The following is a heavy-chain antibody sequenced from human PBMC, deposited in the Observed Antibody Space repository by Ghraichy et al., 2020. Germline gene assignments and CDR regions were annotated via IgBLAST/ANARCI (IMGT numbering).Heavy chain of an antibody. J-gene: IGHJ4*02. V-gene: IGHV3-48*02. CDR3: ARGEATQWLASETSDY. D-gene: IGHD6-19*01. CDR2: ISSSSSTI. Sequence: GESLNISCAASGFTFSSYSMNWVRQAPGKGLEWVSYISSSSSTIYYADSVKGRFTISRDNAKNSLYLQMNSLRDEDTAVYYCARGEATQWLASETSDYWGQGTLVTVSS. CDR1: GFTFSSYS.